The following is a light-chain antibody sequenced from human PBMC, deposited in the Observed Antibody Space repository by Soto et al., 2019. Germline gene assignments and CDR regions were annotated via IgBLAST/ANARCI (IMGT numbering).Light chain of an antibody. V-gene: IGKV1-5*03. Sequence: DIPMTQSPSTLSASVGDRVTITCRASQSISSWLAWYQQKPGKAPNLLIYKASTLESGVPSRFSGSGSGTEFTLTISSLQPDDSATYYCQQYKSYPWTFGQGTKVEIK. CDR2: KAS. CDR1: QSISSW. J-gene: IGKJ1*01. CDR3: QQYKSYPWT.